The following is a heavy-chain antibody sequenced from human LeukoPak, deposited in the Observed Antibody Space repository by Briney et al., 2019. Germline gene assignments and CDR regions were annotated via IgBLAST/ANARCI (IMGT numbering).Heavy chain of an antibody. CDR1: GYTFTSYG. Sequence: ASVKVSCKASGYTFTSYGISWVRQAPGQGLEWTGWISAYNGNTNYAQKLQGRVTMTTDTSTSTAYMELRSLRSDDTAVYYCARDEASLHDALFDYWGQGTLVTVSS. CDR2: ISAYNGNT. D-gene: IGHD1-1*01. V-gene: IGHV1-18*01. J-gene: IGHJ4*02. CDR3: ARDEASLHDALFDY.